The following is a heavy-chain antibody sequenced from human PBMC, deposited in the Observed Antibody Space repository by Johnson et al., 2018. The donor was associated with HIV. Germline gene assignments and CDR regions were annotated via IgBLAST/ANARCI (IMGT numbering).Heavy chain of an antibody. Sequence: VQLVESGGGVVQPWRSLRLSCAASGFTFSSMHWDRQAPGKGLEWVAVISYDGSNKYYTDSVKGRFTISRDNSRNTLYLQLNSLRAEDTAVYYCAGGQPYYDTEKGEAFDIWGQGTMVTVSS. CDR3: AGGQPYYDTEKGEAFDI. D-gene: IGHD3-22*01. CDR1: GFTFSS. V-gene: IGHV3-30-3*01. CDR2: ISYDGSNK. J-gene: IGHJ3*02.